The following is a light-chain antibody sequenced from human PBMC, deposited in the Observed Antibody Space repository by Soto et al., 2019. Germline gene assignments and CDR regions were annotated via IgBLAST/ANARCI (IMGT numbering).Light chain of an antibody. Sequence: DMEMTQSPSSLSASVGDRVTITCRASQSISNYLNWYQHKPGKVPKLLIYAAYSLQSGVPTRFSGSGSGTDFTLTINSLQPEDFATYYCQQSYGTPLTFGGWTKIEI. J-gene: IGKJ4*01. CDR2: AAY. CDR3: QQSYGTPLT. CDR1: QSISNY. V-gene: IGKV1-39*01.